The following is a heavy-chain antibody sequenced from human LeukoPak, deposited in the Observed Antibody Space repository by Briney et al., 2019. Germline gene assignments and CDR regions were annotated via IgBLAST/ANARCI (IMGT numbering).Heavy chain of an antibody. CDR2: IIPIFGTA. CDR3: AREYGSGSYFRYYYYMDV. D-gene: IGHD3-10*01. Sequence: GASVKVSCKASGGTFSSYAISWVRQAPGQGLEWMGGIIPIFGTANYAQKFQGRVTITADESTSTAYMELSSLRSEDTAVYYCAREYGSGSYFRYYYYMDVWGKGTTVTISS. CDR1: GGTFSSYA. V-gene: IGHV1-69*01. J-gene: IGHJ6*03.